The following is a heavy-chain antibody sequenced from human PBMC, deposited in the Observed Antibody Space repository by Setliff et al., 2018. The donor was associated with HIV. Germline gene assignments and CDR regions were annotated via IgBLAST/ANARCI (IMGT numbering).Heavy chain of an antibody. D-gene: IGHD3-9*01. CDR1: RFTFNNYA. CDR2: MDTRGGST. CDR3: VKERTDYEILTCLED. V-gene: IGHV3-64D*09. J-gene: IGHJ4*02. Sequence: LRLSCEASRFTFNNYAMHWVRQAPGKGLEYVSGMDTRGGSTYYADSLKARFTISRDNSKNTLYLQISNLRLEDTAIYYCVKERTDYEILTCLEDWGQGTLVTVSS.